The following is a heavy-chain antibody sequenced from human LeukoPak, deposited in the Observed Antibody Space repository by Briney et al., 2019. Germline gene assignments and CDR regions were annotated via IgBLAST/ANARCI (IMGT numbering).Heavy chain of an antibody. J-gene: IGHJ5*02. CDR2: IYHSGST. V-gene: IGHV4-30-2*01. Sequence: SETLSLTCAVSGGSITSGGYSWSWIRQPPGKGLEWIGYIYHSGSTYYNPSLKSRVTISLDRSTKQFSLKLSSVTAADTAVYYCARGSSGVSRWSDPWGQGTLVTVSS. D-gene: IGHD3-10*01. CDR3: ARGSSGVSRWSDP. CDR1: GGSITSGGYS.